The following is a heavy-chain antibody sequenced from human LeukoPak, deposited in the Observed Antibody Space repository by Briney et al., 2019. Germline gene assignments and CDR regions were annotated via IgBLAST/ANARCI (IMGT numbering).Heavy chain of an antibody. D-gene: IGHD1-7*01. Sequence: GALRLSCAASGFTFGSYAMTWVRQALGKGLEWVSSISGSGGDTYYAESVKGRFTISRDNSKNTLYVQMNSLRAEDTAVYYCAKEKYNWNYVRYFDTWGQGTLVTVSS. J-gene: IGHJ4*02. CDR3: AKEKYNWNYVRYFDT. V-gene: IGHV3-23*01. CDR1: GFTFGSYA. CDR2: ISGSGGDT.